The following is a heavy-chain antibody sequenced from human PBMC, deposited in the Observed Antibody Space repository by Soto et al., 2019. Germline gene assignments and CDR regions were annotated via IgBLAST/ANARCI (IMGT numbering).Heavy chain of an antibody. V-gene: IGHV4-34*01. Sequence: SETLSLTCAVYGGSFSGYYWSWIRQPPGKGLEWIGEINHSGSTNHNPSLKSRVTISVDTSKNQFSLKLSSVTAADTAVYYCARSLAYGEYTLAYNWFDPWGQGTLVTVSS. CDR1: GGSFSGYY. CDR3: ARSLAYGEYTLAYNWFDP. CDR2: INHSGST. J-gene: IGHJ5*02. D-gene: IGHD4-17*01.